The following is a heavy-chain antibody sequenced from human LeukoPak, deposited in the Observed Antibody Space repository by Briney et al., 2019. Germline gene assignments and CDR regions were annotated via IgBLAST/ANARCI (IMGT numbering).Heavy chain of an antibody. Sequence: PGGSLRLSCAAPGFTFSSYAMSWVRQAPGKGLEWVSGMSGSGGSTYYADSVKGRFTISRETSNNTLYLQMNSLRVEDTAVYYCAKEKNDCSGGSCYGTASYYFDYWGQGTLVTVSS. CDR1: GFTFSSYA. CDR2: MSGSGGST. D-gene: IGHD2-15*01. CDR3: AKEKNDCSGGSCYGTASYYFDY. J-gene: IGHJ4*02. V-gene: IGHV3-23*01.